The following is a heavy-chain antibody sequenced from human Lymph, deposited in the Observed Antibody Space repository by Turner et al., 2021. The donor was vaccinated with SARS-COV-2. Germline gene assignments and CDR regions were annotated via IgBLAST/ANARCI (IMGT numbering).Heavy chain of an antibody. CDR3: ATGPYDFWSGPSPGYYGMDV. V-gene: IGHV1-24*01. J-gene: IGHJ6*02. CDR1: GNNLAEVS. CDR2: VDPEDGET. D-gene: IGHD3-3*01. Sequence: QVQLVQSGAEVMKPGASVKVSCDVSGNNLAEVSMHWVRQAPGKGLEWMGGVDPEDGETIYAQKFQSRVTMTEDTSTDTAYMELSSLRSEDTAVYYCATGPYDFWSGPSPGYYGMDVWGQGTTVTVSS.